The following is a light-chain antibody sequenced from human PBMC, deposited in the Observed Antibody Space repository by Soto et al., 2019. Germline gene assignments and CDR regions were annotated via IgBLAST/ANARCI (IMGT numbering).Light chain of an antibody. J-gene: IGKJ1*01. CDR3: QQYNEWPPWT. V-gene: IGKV3-15*01. CDR1: QSVSSN. Sequence: EIVMTQSPATLSVSPGGTATLSCRASQSVSSNLVWYQQKPGQAPRVLIYGASTRATGIPARFSGSGSGTEFTLTISSLQSEDFAVYYCQQYNEWPPWTFGQGTRVEI. CDR2: GAS.